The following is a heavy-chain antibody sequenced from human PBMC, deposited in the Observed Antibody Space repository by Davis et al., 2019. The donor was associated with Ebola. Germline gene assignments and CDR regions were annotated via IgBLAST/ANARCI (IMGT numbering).Heavy chain of an antibody. J-gene: IGHJ3*02. CDR2: IDPSDSYT. CDR3: ARVRPGTTTWKIDGFDI. CDR1: GFSFTTDW. V-gene: IGHV5-10-1*01. D-gene: IGHD2/OR15-2a*01. Sequence: PGGSLRLSCKASGFSFTTDWINWVRQVPGRGLEWLGRIDPSDSYTNYRPSFQGHVTISADKSTTTAYLQWTSPKASDTAMYYCARVRPGTTTWKIDGFDIGGQGTMVTVSS.